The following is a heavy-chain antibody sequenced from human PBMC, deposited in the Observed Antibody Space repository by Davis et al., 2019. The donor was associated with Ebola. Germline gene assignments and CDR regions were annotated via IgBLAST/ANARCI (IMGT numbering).Heavy chain of an antibody. CDR2: INPNSGGR. CDR3: ARFDFGMDV. V-gene: IGHV1-2*02. J-gene: IGHJ6*02. CDR1: GYTFIGYY. Sequence: ASVKVSCKTSGYTFIGYYLHWVRQAPGQGLEWMGWINPNSGGRNYAQKFQGRVTVTGDTSNSTAYMELSRLRSDDTAVYYCARFDFGMDVWGQGTTVTVSS.